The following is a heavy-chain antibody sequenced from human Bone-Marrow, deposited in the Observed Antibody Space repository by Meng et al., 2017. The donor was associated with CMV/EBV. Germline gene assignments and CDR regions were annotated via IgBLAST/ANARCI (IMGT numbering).Heavy chain of an antibody. D-gene: IGHD3-10*01. V-gene: IGHV3-21*01. Sequence: GESLKISCVASGFTFNSYTMNWVRQAPGKGLEWVSSISSSSSYIYYADSVEGRFTISRDNAKNSLYLQMNSLRAEDTAVYYCARDHRAVRGLQGAFDIWGQGTMVTVSS. J-gene: IGHJ3*02. CDR1: GFTFNSYT. CDR2: ISSSSSYI. CDR3: ARDHRAVRGLQGAFDI.